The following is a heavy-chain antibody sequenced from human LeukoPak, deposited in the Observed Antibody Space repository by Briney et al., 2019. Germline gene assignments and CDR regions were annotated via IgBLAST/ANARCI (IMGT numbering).Heavy chain of an antibody. D-gene: IGHD6-19*01. CDR3: AREKTEADDY. V-gene: IGHV1-2*02. CDR2: INSNSGAT. J-gene: IGHJ4*02. Sequence: ASVKVSCKASGYTFNIHYIHWVRQAPGQGLEWVGWINSNSGATQYAQKFQGRVIMTTDTSITTVYMELSRLTSDDTAVYYCAREKTEADDYWGQGTLVTVSS. CDR1: GYTFNIHY.